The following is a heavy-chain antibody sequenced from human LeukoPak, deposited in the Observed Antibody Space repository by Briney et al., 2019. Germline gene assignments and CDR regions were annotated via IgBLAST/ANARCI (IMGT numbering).Heavy chain of an antibody. J-gene: IGHJ4*02. D-gene: IGHD3-22*01. CDR1: GFTFSSYA. V-gene: IGHV3-30-3*01. CDR2: ISYYGSNK. CDR3: ARAYYYDSSGYPPHDY. Sequence: GRSLRLSCAASGFTFSSYAMHWVRQAPGKGLEWVAVISYYGSNKYYADSVNGRFTISRDNSKNTLYLQMNSLRAEDTAVYYCARAYYYDSSGYPPHDYWGQGTLVTVSS.